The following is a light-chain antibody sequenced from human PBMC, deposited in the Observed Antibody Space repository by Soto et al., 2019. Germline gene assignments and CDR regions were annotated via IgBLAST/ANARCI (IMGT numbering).Light chain of an antibody. CDR1: QGIRND. Sequence: AIQMTQSPSSLSASVGDRVTITCRASQGIRNDLGWYQQQPGKAPKLLIYAASRLQSGVPSRFSGSGSGTGFTLTIISLQPEDVATCCFLQNYHYPWTFGQGTKVEIK. J-gene: IGKJ1*01. CDR3: LQNYHYPWT. CDR2: AAS. V-gene: IGKV1-6*01.